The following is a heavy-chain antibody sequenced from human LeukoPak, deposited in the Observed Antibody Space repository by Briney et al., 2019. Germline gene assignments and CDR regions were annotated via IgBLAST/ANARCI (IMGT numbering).Heavy chain of an antibody. CDR2: VYPGDSVT. Sequence: GGSLKISCKGSGYIFANYWIGWVRQMPGKGVEWMGIVYPGDSVTRYSPSFEGQVTTSAARSITTAYLQWSSLKASDTAMYYCVRFAYGSDFFPGHYWGQGTRVTVSS. J-gene: IGHJ4*02. V-gene: IGHV5-51*01. D-gene: IGHD3/OR15-3a*01. CDR1: GYIFANYW. CDR3: VRFAYGSDFFPGHY.